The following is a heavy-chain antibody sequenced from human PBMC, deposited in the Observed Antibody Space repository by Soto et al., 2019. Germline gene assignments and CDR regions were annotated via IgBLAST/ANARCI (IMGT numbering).Heavy chain of an antibody. Sequence: GGSLRLSCSASGFTFGIYAMHWVRQAPGKGLEYVSSISTNGGSTHYADSVKGRFTISRDNSKNTQYLQMSSLRADDTAVYYCVKGEYYYDSSGYYPFDYWGQGTLVTVSS. V-gene: IGHV3-64D*06. D-gene: IGHD3-22*01. CDR2: ISTNGGST. CDR1: GFTFGIYA. J-gene: IGHJ4*02. CDR3: VKGEYYYDSSGYYPFDY.